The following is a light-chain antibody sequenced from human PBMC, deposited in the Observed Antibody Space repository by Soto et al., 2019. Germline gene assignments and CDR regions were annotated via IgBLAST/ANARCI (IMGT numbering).Light chain of an antibody. CDR1: NSNIGNNN. CDR3: AAWDDSLSGYV. J-gene: IGLJ1*01. Sequence: QSVLTQPPSASGTPGQRVTISCSGNNSNIGNNNVYWYQQLPGTAPKLLIYSSNQRPSGVPDRISGSKSGTSASLAISGLRSEDEADYYRAAWDDSLSGYVFGTGTKVTVL. V-gene: IGLV1-47*02. CDR2: SSN.